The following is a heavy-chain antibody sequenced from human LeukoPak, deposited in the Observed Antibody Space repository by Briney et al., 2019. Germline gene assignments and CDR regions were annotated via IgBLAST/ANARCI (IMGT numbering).Heavy chain of an antibody. D-gene: IGHD6-25*01. J-gene: IGHJ4*02. V-gene: IGHV1-18*01. CDR1: VYAFSTYG. CDR3: ASTGTIIAAGYY. CDR2: INTYTGKT. Sequence: ASVTVSCKAAVYAFSTYGISWVRQAPGQGLEWRGWINTYTGKTNYAQKLQGRVTMTTDTSTSTVYMELRSLRSDDAAVYYCASTGTIIAAGYYWGQGTLVTVSS.